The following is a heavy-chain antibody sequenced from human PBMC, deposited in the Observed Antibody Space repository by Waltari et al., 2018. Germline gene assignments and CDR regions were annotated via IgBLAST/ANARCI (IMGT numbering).Heavy chain of an antibody. CDR1: GFVFRNYG. V-gene: IGHV3-30*18. Sequence: QMEVVESGGGVVHVGGSLRLSCVASGFVFRNYGLHWVRQAPGKGLEGVAIRSYDGSQKYYVESVKGRFTISRDDSKNTMYLQMSSLRVEDTAVYFCAKDDSGAELDPWGQGTLVAVSS. J-gene: IGHJ5*02. D-gene: IGHD3-10*01. CDR3: AKDDSGAELDP. CDR2: RSYDGSQK.